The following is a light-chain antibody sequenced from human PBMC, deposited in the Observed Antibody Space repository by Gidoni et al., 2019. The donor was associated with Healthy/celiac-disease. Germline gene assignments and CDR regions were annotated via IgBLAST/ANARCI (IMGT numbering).Light chain of an antibody. CDR2: DAS. CDR3: QQRSNWPFT. V-gene: IGKV3-11*01. CDR1: QSVSSY. Sequence: EIVLTHTPATLSLSPGERATLSCRASQSVSSYLAWYQQKPGQAPRLLIYDASNRATGIPARFSGSGSGTDFTLTISSLEPEDFAVYYCQQRSNWPFTFGRGTKVEIK. J-gene: IGKJ4*01.